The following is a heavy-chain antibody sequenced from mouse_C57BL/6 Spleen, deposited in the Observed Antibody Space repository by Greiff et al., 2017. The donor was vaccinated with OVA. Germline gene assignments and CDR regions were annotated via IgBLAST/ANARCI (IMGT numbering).Heavy chain of an antibody. CDR2: ISNGGGST. Sequence: EVQLVESGGGLVQPGGSLKLSCAASGFTFSDYYMYWVRQTPEKRLEWVAYISNGGGSTYYPDTVKGRFTISRDNAKNTLYLQMSRLKSEDTAMYYCARQGYDYDGYFDVWGTGTTVTVSS. CDR3: ARQGYDYDGYFDV. V-gene: IGHV5-12*01. D-gene: IGHD2-4*01. CDR1: GFTFSDYY. J-gene: IGHJ1*03.